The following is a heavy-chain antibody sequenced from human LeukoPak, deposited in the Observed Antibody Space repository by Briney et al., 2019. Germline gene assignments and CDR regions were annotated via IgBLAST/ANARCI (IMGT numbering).Heavy chain of an antibody. CDR1: GLTVSSNY. Sequence: GGSLRLSCAASGLTVSSNYMSWVRQAPGKGLEWVSVIYSGGSTYYADSVKGRFTISRDNSKNTLYLQMNSLRAEDTAVYYCARDSAWAYAFDIWGQGTMVTVSS. J-gene: IGHJ3*02. D-gene: IGHD1-26*01. V-gene: IGHV3-53*01. CDR3: ARDSAWAYAFDI. CDR2: IYSGGST.